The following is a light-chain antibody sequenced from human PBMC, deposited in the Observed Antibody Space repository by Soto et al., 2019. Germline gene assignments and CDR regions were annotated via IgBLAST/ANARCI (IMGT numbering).Light chain of an antibody. J-gene: IGKJ1*01. V-gene: IGKV1-5*01. CDR3: QQYNDEPWT. CDR1: QNIGNW. Sequence: DIQMTQSPSTLSASVGDRVTITCRASQNIGNWLAWYQQKPGKTPDLLIYDASSLESGDPLRFSGSGSGTELTLTISSLQTDDSATYYCQQYNDEPWTFGQGTKVEIK. CDR2: DAS.